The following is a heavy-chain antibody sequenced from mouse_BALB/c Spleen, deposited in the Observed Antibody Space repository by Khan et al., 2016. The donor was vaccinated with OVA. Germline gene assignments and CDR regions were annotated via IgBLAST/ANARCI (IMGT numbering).Heavy chain of an antibody. CDR2: ISTYYGDA. CDR3: TRGGQFAY. J-gene: IGHJ3*01. V-gene: IGHV1S137*01. CDR1: GYNFTDYA. D-gene: IGHD1-1*02. Sequence: QVQLQQSGAELVRPGVSVKISCKVSGYNFTDYAMHWVKQSHAKGLEWIGDISTYYGDADYSQKFKGKATLTVDRSSSTAYLELARLTAEDSALNCCTRGGQFAYWGQGTLVTVSA.